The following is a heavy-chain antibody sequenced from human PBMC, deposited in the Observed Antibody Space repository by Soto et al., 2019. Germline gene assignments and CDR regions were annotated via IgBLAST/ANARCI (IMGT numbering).Heavy chain of an antibody. J-gene: IGHJ4*02. CDR2: ISYNGDNI. CDR1: GFTFGSYA. CDR3: AKRGDSTGKNDFDY. D-gene: IGHD2-8*02. V-gene: IGHV3-30*18. Sequence: GGSLRLSCAASGFTFGSYAMHWVRQAPGKGLEWVALISYNGDNIYYADSVKGRFTISRDNSKNTLFLQMNSLRAEDTAVYYCAKRGDSTGKNDFDYWGQGTLVTVSS.